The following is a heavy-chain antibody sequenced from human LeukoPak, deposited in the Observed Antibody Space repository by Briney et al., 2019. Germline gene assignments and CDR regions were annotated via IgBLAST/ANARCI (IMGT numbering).Heavy chain of an antibody. CDR3: ARDQAVGGTFSFVPDY. J-gene: IGHJ4*02. Sequence: ASVQVSCKASGYTFTGYFMHWVRQAPGQGLEWMGWINPDIGGTNYAQKFQGRVTMTRDTSISTAYMELSSLRSDDTAAYYCARDQAVGGTFSFVPDYWGQGTLVTVSS. CDR2: INPDIGGT. V-gene: IGHV1-2*02. D-gene: IGHD6-19*01. CDR1: GYTFTGYF.